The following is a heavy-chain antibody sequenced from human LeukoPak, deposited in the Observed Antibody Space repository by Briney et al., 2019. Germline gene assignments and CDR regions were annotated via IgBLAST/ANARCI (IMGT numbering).Heavy chain of an antibody. CDR1: GGSISSYY. J-gene: IGHJ6*02. CDR3: ARDGRISPYSGMDV. D-gene: IGHD1-26*01. V-gene: IGHV4-59*01. CDR2: IYYSGST. Sequence: SETVSLTCTVSGGSISSYYWSWIRQPPGKGLEWIGYIYYSGSTDYNPSLKSRVSISVDTSKNQFSLKLNSVTPADTAVYYCARDGRISPYSGMDVWGQGTTVTVSS.